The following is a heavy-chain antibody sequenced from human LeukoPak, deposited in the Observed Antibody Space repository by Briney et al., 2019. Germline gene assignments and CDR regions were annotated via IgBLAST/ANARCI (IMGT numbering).Heavy chain of an antibody. CDR3: ARDQGYSGYDFLIGGSSWYSGYYFDY. Sequence: GGSLRLSCAASGFTFSSYSMNWVRQAPGKGLEWVSYISSSSSTIYYADSVKGRFTISRDNAKNSLYLQMNSLRAEDTAVYYCARDQGYSGYDFLIGGSSWYSGYYFDYWGQGTLVTVSS. CDR2: ISSSSSTI. V-gene: IGHV3-48*01. D-gene: IGHD5-12*01. J-gene: IGHJ4*02. CDR1: GFTFSSYS.